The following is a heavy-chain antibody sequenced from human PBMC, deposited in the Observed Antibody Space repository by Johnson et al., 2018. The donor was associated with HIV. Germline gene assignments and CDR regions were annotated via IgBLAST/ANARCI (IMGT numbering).Heavy chain of an antibody. D-gene: IGHD3-10*01. Sequence: QMHLVESGGGVVQPGGSLRLSCAASGFTFSSYGMHWVRQAPGKGLEWVAFIRYDGSNTYDADSVRGRFTISRDNSKNTLDLQMNSLTIEDTAVFYCAKTRMGGILDAFDLWGQGTMVIVS. CDR3: AKTRMGGILDAFDL. V-gene: IGHV3-30*02. CDR1: GFTFSSYG. J-gene: IGHJ3*01. CDR2: IRYDGSNT.